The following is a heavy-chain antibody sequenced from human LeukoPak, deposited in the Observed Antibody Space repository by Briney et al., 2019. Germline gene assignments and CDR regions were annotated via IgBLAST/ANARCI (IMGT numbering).Heavy chain of an antibody. V-gene: IGHV1-69*01. CDR1: GGTFSSYA. Sequence: VASVKVSCKASGGTFSSYAISWVRQAPGQGLEWMGGIIPIFGTANYAQKFQGRVTITADESTSTAYMELSSLRSEDTAVYYCATYYGSGGYYNGYGMDVWGKGTTVTVSS. CDR3: ATYYGSGGYYNGYGMDV. CDR2: IIPIFGTA. D-gene: IGHD3-10*01. J-gene: IGHJ6*04.